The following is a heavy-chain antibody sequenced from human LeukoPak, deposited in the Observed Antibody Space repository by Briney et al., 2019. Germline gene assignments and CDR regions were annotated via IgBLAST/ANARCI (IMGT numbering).Heavy chain of an antibody. V-gene: IGHV3-21*01. CDR3: ARVKRIAARDDPFDY. CDR1: GFTLSIYW. CDR2: IGDSGSYI. Sequence: GGSLRLSCAASGFTLSIYWMTWVRQAPGKGLEWVSSIGDSGSYIYYADSVRGRFTISRDSAKNSLYLQMNSLRAEDTAVYYCARVKRIAARDDPFDYWGQGTLVTVSS. D-gene: IGHD6-6*01. J-gene: IGHJ4*02.